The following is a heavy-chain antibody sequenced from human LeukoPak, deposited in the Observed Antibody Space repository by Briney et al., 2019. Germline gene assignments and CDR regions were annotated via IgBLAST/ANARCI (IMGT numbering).Heavy chain of an antibody. Sequence: SETLSLTCAVYGGSFSGYYWSWIRQPPGKGLEWIGEINHSGSTNYNPSLKSRVTISVDTSKNQFSLKLSSVTAADTAVYYCARGLLKRRVSGYSYYFDYWGQGNLVTVSS. CDR3: ARGLLKRRVSGYSYYFDY. V-gene: IGHV4-34*01. CDR2: INHSGST. D-gene: IGHD3-22*01. J-gene: IGHJ4*02. CDR1: GGSFSGYY.